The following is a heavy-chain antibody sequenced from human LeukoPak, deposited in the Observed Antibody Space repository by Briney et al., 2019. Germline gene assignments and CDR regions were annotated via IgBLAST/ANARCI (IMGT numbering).Heavy chain of an antibody. CDR3: ARDAGNYKQVLER. J-gene: IGHJ4*02. Sequence: ASVKVSCKASGFTFTDFGITWVRQAPGQGLEWMGWISAFNGNTNYAQKFRGRVTLTTDTSTGTAYMELRSLRSDDTALYYCARDAGNYKQVLERWGQGTLVTVSS. CDR2: ISAFNGNT. V-gene: IGHV1-18*01. D-gene: IGHD1-7*01. CDR1: GFTFTDFG.